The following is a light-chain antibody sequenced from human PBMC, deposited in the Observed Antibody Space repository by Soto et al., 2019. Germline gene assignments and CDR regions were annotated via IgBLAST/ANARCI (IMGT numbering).Light chain of an antibody. J-gene: IGKJ4*01. V-gene: IGKV1-9*01. CDR3: QQLNRYHPT. CDR1: QGISSY. Sequence: DIQLTQSPSFLSASVGDRVTITCRASQGISSYLAWYQQKPGKATKLLIYAASTLQSGVPSRFSGSGSGTEFDLTISSLQPEDFATYDCQQLNRYHPTFGGGTKVEIK. CDR2: AAS.